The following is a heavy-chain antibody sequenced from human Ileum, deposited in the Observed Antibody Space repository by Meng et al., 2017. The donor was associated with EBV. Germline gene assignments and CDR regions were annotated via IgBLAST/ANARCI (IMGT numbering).Heavy chain of an antibody. CDR1: GGSISSGGYS. CDR2: IYHSGNS. CDR3: CRAGQLSQIDY. V-gene: IGHV4-30-2*01. J-gene: IGHJ4*02. Sequence: QRQLGVSGSGCVKPSETLSLTCACSGGSISSGGYSWSWIRQPPGKGLEWIGYIYHSGNSNYNPSLKSRVTLSVDRSKNQFSHKLSSVTAADTAVYYCCRAGQLSQIDYWGQGTLVTVSS. D-gene: IGHD2-15*01.